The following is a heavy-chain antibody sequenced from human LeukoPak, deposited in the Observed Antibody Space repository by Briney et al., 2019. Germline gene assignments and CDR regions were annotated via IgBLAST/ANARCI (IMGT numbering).Heavy chain of an antibody. CDR1: GFTFGSYA. CDR2: IGLRSGST. CDR3: AKLGGYYDNSASRYFDY. J-gene: IGHJ4*02. Sequence: PGGSLRLSCAASGFTFGSYAMTWVRQAPGKGLEWVSAIGLRSGSTYYADSVKGRFTISRDNSKNTVYLQMNSLRADDTAVYYCAKLGGYYDNSASRYFDYWGQGTLVTVSS. D-gene: IGHD3-22*01. V-gene: IGHV3-23*01.